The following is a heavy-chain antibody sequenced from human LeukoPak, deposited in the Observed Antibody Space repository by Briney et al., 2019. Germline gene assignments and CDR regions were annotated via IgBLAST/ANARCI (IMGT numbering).Heavy chain of an antibody. D-gene: IGHD3-3*01. Sequence: ASVKVSCKASGYTFTGYYMHWVRQAPGQGLEWMGWINPNSGGTNYAQKFQGRVTMTRDTSISTAYMELSRLRSDDTAVYYCASLRLRFLEWSSNDYWGQGALVTLSS. V-gene: IGHV1-2*02. CDR1: GYTFTGYY. CDR3: ASLRLRFLEWSSNDY. CDR2: INPNSGGT. J-gene: IGHJ4*02.